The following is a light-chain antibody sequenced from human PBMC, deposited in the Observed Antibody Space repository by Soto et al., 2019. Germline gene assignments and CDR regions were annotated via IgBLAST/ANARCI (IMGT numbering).Light chain of an antibody. Sequence: QSMLTQPASMSGSPGQSISISCTGTSSDVGGYNYVSWYQQHPDKVPKLIIYDVSNRPSGVSNRFSGSKSGNTASLTISGLQAEEEALYYCSSYTSSTNVVFGGGTKVTVL. CDR3: SSYTSSTNVV. V-gene: IGLV2-14*01. CDR2: DVS. J-gene: IGLJ2*01. CDR1: SSDVGGYNY.